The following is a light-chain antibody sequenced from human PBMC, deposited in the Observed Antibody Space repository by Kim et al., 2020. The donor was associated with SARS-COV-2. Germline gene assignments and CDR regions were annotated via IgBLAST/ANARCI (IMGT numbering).Light chain of an antibody. CDR2: DDS. CDR1: NIGSKS. V-gene: IGLV3-21*03. Sequence: APGKTTRITCGGNNIGSKSVHWYQQKPGQAPVLGIYDDSDRPSGIHERFSGSNSGNAATMTIRRVEAGDEADYYCQVWDSSSDHPVFGGGTQLTV. CDR3: QVWDSSSDHPV. J-gene: IGLJ3*02.